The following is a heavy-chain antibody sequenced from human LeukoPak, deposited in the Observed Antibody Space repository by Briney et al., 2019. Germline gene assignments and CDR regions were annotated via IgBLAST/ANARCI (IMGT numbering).Heavy chain of an antibody. CDR2: INSDGSST. J-gene: IGHJ4*02. CDR1: GYTFTSYY. D-gene: IGHD1-26*01. Sequence: SCKASGYTFTSYYMHWVRHAPGKGLVWVSRINSDGSSTSYADSVKGRFTISRDNAKNTLYLQMNSLRAEDTAVYYCARVGAQWELLALFDYWGQGTLVTVSS. CDR3: ARVGAQWELLALFDY. V-gene: IGHV3-74*01.